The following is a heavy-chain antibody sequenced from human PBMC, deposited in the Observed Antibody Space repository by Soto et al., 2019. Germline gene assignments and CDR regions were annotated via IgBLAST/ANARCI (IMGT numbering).Heavy chain of an antibody. Sequence: QVQLVQSGAEVKKPGASVKVSCKASGYTFTSYFISWVRQAPGQGLEWMGWISAYNGNTNYAQKLQGRVTMTTDASTSHDYMALRRLISDDTAVEYRAGEDPPSLNWGQGNLVKVSS. J-gene: IGHJ4*02. CDR3: AGEDPPSLN. V-gene: IGHV1-18*01. CDR1: GYTFTSYF. CDR2: ISAYNGNT. D-gene: IGHD2-2*01.